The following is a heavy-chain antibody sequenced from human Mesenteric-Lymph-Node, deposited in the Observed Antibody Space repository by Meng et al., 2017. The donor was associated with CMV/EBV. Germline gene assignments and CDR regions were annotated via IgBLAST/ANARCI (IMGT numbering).Heavy chain of an antibody. CDR3: ARDQWETGEQ. CDR1: GGSSSSGAYY. D-gene: IGHD1-1*01. J-gene: IGHJ4*02. CDR2: IYDSGST. Sequence: CSGSGGSSSSGAYYWSWIRQHPGKGLEWIGYIYDSGSTHYNPSLRSRVTISVDTSKNQFSLRLSSVTAADTAVYYCARDQWETGEQWGQGTLVTVSS. V-gene: IGHV4-31*03.